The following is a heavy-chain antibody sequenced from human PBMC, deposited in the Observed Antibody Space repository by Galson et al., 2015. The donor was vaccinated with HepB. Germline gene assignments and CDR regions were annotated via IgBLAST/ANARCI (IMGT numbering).Heavy chain of an antibody. CDR3: ASDKDTSLLSPLYY. D-gene: IGHD5-18*01. V-gene: IGHV3-53*01. CDR1: GFTVSTNY. Sequence: SLRISYAVSGFTVSTNYMSWVRQAPLKGLECVSVIYAGGRTYYADPVKGRFTISRDDSKNTLYLHMNSLRAEDTAVYYCASDKDTSLLSPLYYWGQGTLVSVSS. CDR2: IYAGGRT. J-gene: IGHJ4*02.